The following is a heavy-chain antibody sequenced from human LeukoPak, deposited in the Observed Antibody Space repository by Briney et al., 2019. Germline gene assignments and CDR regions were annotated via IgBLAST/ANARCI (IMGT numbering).Heavy chain of an antibody. V-gene: IGHV1-46*01. CDR1: GYTFTSYY. CDR3: ARGRRIQLWFGY. CDR2: INPSGGST. D-gene: IGHD5-18*01. Sequence: ASVKVSCKASGYTFTSYYMHWVRQAPGQGLEWMGIINPSGGSTSYAQKFQGRVTMTRNTSISTAYMELSSLRSEDTAVYYCARGRRIQLWFGYWGQGTLVTVSS. J-gene: IGHJ4*02.